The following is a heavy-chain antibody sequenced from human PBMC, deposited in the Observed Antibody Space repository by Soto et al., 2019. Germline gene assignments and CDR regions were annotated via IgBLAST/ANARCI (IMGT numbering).Heavy chain of an antibody. Sequence: SETLSLTCSVYGASFSGYYWSWIRQSPGKGLEWIGEIHHSGSTHYNPSLKSRLTFSIDESQSQFYMMLTSVAAADTALYFCARGHSTSGYDSWGQGSLVTVSS. CDR2: IHHSGST. CDR3: ARGHSTSGYDS. J-gene: IGHJ4*02. V-gene: IGHV4-34*01. D-gene: IGHD6-6*01. CDR1: GASFSGYY.